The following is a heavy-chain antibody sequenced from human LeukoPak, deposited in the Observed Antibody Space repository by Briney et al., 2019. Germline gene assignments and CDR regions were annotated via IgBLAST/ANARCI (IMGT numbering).Heavy chain of an antibody. CDR3: AKDPTPYSGSYHFDY. V-gene: IGHV3-23*01. Sequence: GGSLRLSCAASGFTFSSYAMSWVRQAPGKGLEWVSVITSGGSTYYADSVKGRFTISRDNSKNTLYLQMNSLRAEDTAVYYCAKDPTPYSGSYHFDYWGQGTLVTVSS. J-gene: IGHJ4*02. CDR2: ITSGGST. CDR1: GFTFSSYA. D-gene: IGHD6-6*01.